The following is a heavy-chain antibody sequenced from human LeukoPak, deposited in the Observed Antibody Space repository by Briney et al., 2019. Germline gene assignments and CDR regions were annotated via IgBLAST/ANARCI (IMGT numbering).Heavy chain of an antibody. V-gene: IGHV3-21*01. D-gene: IGHD1-26*01. CDR2: ISSSSSYI. J-gene: IGHJ4*02. CDR3: ARGRYSGSYSYFDY. Sequence: PGGSLRLSCAASGFTFSSYSMNWVRQAPGKGLEWVSSISSSSSYIYYADSVKGRLTISRDNAKNSLYLQMNSLRAEDTAVYYCARGRYSGSYSYFDYWGQGTLVTVSS. CDR1: GFTFSSYS.